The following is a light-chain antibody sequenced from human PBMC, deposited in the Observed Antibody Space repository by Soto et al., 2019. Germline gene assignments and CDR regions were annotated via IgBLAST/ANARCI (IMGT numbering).Light chain of an antibody. J-gene: IGKJ4*01. V-gene: IGKV3-20*01. CDR1: QTISDDC. CDR3: QQFASYPLT. CDR2: GAS. Sequence: EIVLTQSPDTLYLSPGERATLSCRASQTISDDCLVWYQQRGGQAPRLLIHGASNRDTGIPDRFSGGGSGTDFTLTISRLEPEDFAVYYCQQFASYPLTFGGGTKVDI.